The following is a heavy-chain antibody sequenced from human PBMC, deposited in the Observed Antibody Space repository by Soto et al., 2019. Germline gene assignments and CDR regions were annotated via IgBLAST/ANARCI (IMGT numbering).Heavy chain of an antibody. CDR3: VSGGGGDLFDI. D-gene: IGHD2-21*02. V-gene: IGHV3-11*06. J-gene: IGHJ3*02. CDR2: ISPGSRYP. Sequence: GGSLRLSCAGSGFTFGDSYMSWIRQAPGKGLEWLSYISPGSRYPAYADSVKGRFTISRDNAKRSLYLQMMSLTAEDTAISSCVSGGGGDLFDIWRQGIMVIVSS. CDR1: GFTFGDSY.